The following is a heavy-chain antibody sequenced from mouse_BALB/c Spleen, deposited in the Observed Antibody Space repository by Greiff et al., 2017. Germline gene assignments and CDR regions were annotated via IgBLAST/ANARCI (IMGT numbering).Heavy chain of an antibody. CDR3: ARWGYYGNYGDAMDY. V-gene: IGHV3-2*02. J-gene: IGHJ4*01. D-gene: IGHD2-1*01. Sequence: DVKLQESGPGLVKPSQSLSLTCTVTGYSITSDYAWNWIRQFPGNKLEWMGYISYSGSTSYNPSLKSRISITRDTSKNQFFLQLNSVTTEDTATYYCARWGYYGNYGDAMDYWGQGTSVTVSS. CDR1: GYSITSDYA. CDR2: ISYSGST.